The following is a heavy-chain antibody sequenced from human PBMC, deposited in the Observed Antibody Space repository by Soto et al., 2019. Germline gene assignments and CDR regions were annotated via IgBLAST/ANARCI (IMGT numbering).Heavy chain of an antibody. CDR2: INPSGGST. J-gene: IGHJ6*02. V-gene: IGHV1-46*01. Sequence: ASVKVSCKASGYTFTSYYMHWVRQAPGQGLEWMGIINPSGGSTSYAQKFQGRVTMTRDTSTSTVYMELSSLRSEDTAVYYCARDSKHASYPYYYYGMDVWGQGTTVTVSS. D-gene: IGHD2-2*01. CDR1: GYTFTSYY. CDR3: ARDSKHASYPYYYYGMDV.